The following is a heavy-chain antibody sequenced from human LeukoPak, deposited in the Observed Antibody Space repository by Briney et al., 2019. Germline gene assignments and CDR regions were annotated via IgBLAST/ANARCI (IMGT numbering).Heavy chain of an antibody. Sequence: PSETLSLTCTVSGGSISSGSYYWSWIRQPAGKGLEWIGRIYTSGSTNYNPSLKSRVTISVDTSKNQFSLKLSSVTAADTAVYYCARERFGRAARPLGWDYYYYMDVWGKGTTVTVSS. J-gene: IGHJ6*03. CDR1: GGSISSGSYY. CDR3: ARERFGRAARPLGWDYYYYMDV. D-gene: IGHD6-6*01. CDR2: IYTSGST. V-gene: IGHV4-61*02.